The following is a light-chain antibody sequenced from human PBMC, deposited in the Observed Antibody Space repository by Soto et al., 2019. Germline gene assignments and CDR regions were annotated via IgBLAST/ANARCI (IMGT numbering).Light chain of an antibody. CDR1: XSVSSSY. Sequence: SPGEXATXSXXXXXSVSSSYLAWYQQKPGQAPRLLIYGASSRATGIPDRFSGSGSGTDFTLTISRLEPEDFAVYYCQQYGSSPWTFGQGTKVEIK. J-gene: IGKJ1*01. CDR2: GAS. V-gene: IGKV3-20*01. CDR3: QQYGSSPWT.